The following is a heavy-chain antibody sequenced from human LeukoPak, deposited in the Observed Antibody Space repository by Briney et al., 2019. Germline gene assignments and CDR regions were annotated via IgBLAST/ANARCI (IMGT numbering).Heavy chain of an antibody. D-gene: IGHD2-2*01. CDR3: AKDPTRLTLNAFEI. J-gene: IGHJ3*02. CDR1: GFTFSSYV. V-gene: IGHV3-23*01. CDR2: ISGSGGST. Sequence: PGGSLRLSCAASGFTFSSYVMSWVRQAPGKGLEWVSGISGSGGSTYYADSVKGRFTISRDNSKNTLYLQMNSLRAEDTAVYYCAKDPTRLTLNAFEIWGQGTMVTVSS.